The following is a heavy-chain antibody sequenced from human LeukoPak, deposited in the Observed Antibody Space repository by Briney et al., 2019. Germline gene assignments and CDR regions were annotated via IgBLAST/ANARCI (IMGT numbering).Heavy chain of an antibody. V-gene: IGHV3-23*01. J-gene: IGHJ4*02. CDR3: AKDFGYSYGPYFDY. CDR2: ISGSGGST. D-gene: IGHD5-18*01. Sequence: GGSLRLSCAASGFTFSSYAMSWVRQAPGKGLEWVSAISGSGGSTYYADSVKGRFTISRDNSKNTLYLQMKSLRAEDTAVYYCAKDFGYSYGPYFDYWGQGTLVTVSS. CDR1: GFTFSSYA.